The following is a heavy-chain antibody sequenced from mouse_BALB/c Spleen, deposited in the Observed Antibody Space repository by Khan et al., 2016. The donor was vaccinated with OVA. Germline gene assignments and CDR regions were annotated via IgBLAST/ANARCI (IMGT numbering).Heavy chain of an antibody. CDR2: IDPANDDI. V-gene: IGHV14-3*02. CDR1: GFNIKDTY. Sequence: VQLQQSGAEFVKPGASVKLSCTASGFNIKDTYIHWVNQRPEQGLEWIGRIDPANDDIKYDPKFQGKATITADTSSNTAYLHLSSLTAEDTAVYYCATRYGNPFAYWGQGTLVTVSA. J-gene: IGHJ3*01. CDR3: ATRYGNPFAY. D-gene: IGHD2-1*01.